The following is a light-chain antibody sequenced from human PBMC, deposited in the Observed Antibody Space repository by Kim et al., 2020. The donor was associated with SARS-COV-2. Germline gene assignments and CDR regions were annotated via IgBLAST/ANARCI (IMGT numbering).Light chain of an antibody. Sequence: GQSVTISCSGTINDLGTYDLVSWYQQYPGKAPRLIIFDISQRPSGISGRFSGSKSGNTASLTISPLEPDDEADYFCCSFTSGVSWVFGGGTQLTVL. CDR1: INDLGTYDL. V-gene: IGLV2-23*02. CDR3: CSFTSGVSWV. CDR2: DIS. J-gene: IGLJ3*02.